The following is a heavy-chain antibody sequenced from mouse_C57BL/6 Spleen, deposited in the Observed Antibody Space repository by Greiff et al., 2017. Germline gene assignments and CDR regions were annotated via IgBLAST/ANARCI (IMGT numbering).Heavy chain of an antibody. CDR3: ARNYGISEYFDV. CDR1: GYTFTSYW. CDR2: IYPGSGST. Sequence: QVQLQQSGAELVKPGASVKMSCKASGYTFTSYWITWVKQRPGQGLEWLGDIYPGSGSTNYNEKLKSKATLTVDTSSSTASMQLSSLTSEDSAVYYCARNYGISEYFDVWGTGTTLTVSA. V-gene: IGHV1-55*01. D-gene: IGHD1-1*01. J-gene: IGHJ1*03.